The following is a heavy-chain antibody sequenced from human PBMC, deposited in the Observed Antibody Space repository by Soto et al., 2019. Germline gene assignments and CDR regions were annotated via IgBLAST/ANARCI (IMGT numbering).Heavy chain of an antibody. CDR1: GGSISSGGYY. Sequence: QVQLQESGPGLVKPSQTLSLTCTVSGGSISSGGYYWSWIRQHPGKGLEWIGYIYYSGSTYYNPSLKSRGTISVDTSKNQFSLKLSSVTAAYTAVYYCARDRSLGYYGSGSYLDPASYYYGMDVWGQGTTVTVSS. V-gene: IGHV4-31*03. J-gene: IGHJ6*02. CDR3: ARDRSLGYYGSGSYLDPASYYYGMDV. D-gene: IGHD3-10*01. CDR2: IYYSGST.